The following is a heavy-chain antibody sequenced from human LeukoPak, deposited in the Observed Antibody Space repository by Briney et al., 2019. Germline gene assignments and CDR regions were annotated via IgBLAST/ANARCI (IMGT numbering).Heavy chain of an antibody. Sequence: SETLSLTSTVSGGSVSSGSYYWSWIRQPPGKELEWIGYIYYSGSTNSNPSLKSRVTISVDTSKSQFSLKLRSVTTADTALYYCTRSTNLEALDIWGQGTMVTVSS. J-gene: IGHJ3*02. D-gene: IGHD2-8*01. CDR2: IYYSGST. CDR1: GGSVSSGSYY. V-gene: IGHV4-61*01. CDR3: TRSTNLEALDI.